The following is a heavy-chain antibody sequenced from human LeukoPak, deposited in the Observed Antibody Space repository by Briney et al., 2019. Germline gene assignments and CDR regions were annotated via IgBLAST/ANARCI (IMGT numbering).Heavy chain of an antibody. CDR1: GXTFSSYT. CDR2: VSHNGPDK. J-gene: IGHJ4*02. V-gene: IGHV3-30-3*01. Sequence: GRSLRLSWAASGXTFSSYTMHWVRQAPGKGLEWVAVVSHNGPDKYYADSVKGRFTISRDNSKNTPYLQMSSLRADDTAVYYCARDDYWGQGTLVTVSS. CDR3: ARDDY.